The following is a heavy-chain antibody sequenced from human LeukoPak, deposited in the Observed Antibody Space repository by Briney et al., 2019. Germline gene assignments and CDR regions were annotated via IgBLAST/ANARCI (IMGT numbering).Heavy chain of an antibody. CDR3: AREYLDYYGSGSYYEPLHFDY. D-gene: IGHD3-10*01. Sequence: SQTLSLTCAISGDSVSSNSDAWNWIRQSPSRGLEWQGKTYYRYKWYNDYAVSVKSRITINPGTSKNQFSLQLNSVTPEDTAVYYCAREYLDYYGSGSYYEPLHFDYWGQGTLVTVSS. J-gene: IGHJ4*02. CDR1: GDSVSSNSDA. V-gene: IGHV6-1*01. CDR2: TYYRYKWYN.